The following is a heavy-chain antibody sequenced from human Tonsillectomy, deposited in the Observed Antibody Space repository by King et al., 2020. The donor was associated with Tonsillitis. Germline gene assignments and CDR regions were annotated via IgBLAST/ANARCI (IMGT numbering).Heavy chain of an antibody. D-gene: IGHD6-19*01. CDR2: IYYTGST. J-gene: IGHJ4*02. V-gene: IGHV4-59*11. Sequence: VQLQESGPGLVKPSETLSLTCTVSGDSISSHYWSWIRQPPGKGLEWIGYIYYTGSTNYNPSLRSRVTISVHTSNNQFSLKLSSVTAADTAVYYCARDGSGGWSDYFDYWGQGTLVTVSS. CDR3: ARDGSGGWSDYFDY. CDR1: GDSISSHY.